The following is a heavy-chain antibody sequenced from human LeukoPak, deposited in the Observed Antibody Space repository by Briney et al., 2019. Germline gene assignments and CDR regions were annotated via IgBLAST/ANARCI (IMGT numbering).Heavy chain of an antibody. Sequence: SETLSLTCAVYGGSFSGYYWSWIRQPPGKGLEWIGEINHSESTNYNPSLKSRVTISVDTSKNQFSLKLSSVTAADTAVYYCARLSSSWYKYYFDYWGQGTLVTVSS. V-gene: IGHV4-34*01. CDR2: INHSEST. CDR3: ARLSSSWYKYYFDY. CDR1: GGSFSGYY. D-gene: IGHD6-13*01. J-gene: IGHJ4*02.